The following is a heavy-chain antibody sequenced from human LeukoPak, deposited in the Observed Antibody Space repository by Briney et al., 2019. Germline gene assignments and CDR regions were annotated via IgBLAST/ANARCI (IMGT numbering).Heavy chain of an antibody. D-gene: IGHD4-23*01. J-gene: IGHJ4*02. CDR2: INSDGSST. Sequence: GGSLRLSCAASGFTFSTYWMHWVRQAPGKGLVWVSRINSDGSSTNYADSAKGRFTISRDNAKNTLYLQMNSLRAEDTAVYYCARGGRGGNSAFDYWGQGTLVTVSS. CDR1: GFTFSTYW. V-gene: IGHV3-74*01. CDR3: ARGGRGGNSAFDY.